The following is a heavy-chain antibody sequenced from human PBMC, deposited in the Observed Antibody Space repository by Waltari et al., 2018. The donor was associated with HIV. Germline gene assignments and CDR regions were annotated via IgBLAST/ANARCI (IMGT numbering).Heavy chain of an antibody. CDR1: GGSISSSSYY. CDR2: IYYSGST. CDR3: ARDMREVAGPPRGVWFDP. J-gene: IGHJ5*02. D-gene: IGHD6-19*01. V-gene: IGHV4-39*07. Sequence: QLQLQESGPGLVKPSETLSLTCTVSGGSISSSSYYWGWIRQPPGKGLEWIGSIYYSGSTYYNPSLKSRVTISVDTSKNQFSLKLSSVTAADTAVYYCARDMREVAGPPRGVWFDPWGQGTLVTVSS.